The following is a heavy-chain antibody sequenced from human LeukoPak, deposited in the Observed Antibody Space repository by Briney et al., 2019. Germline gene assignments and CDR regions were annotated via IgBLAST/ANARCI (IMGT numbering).Heavy chain of an antibody. CDR2: ISWNSGSI. J-gene: IGHJ4*02. V-gene: IGHV3-9*01. D-gene: IGHD6-19*01. CDR1: GFTFDDYA. Sequence: GRSLRLSCAASGFTFDDYAMHWVRQAPGKGLEWVSGISWNSGSIGYADSVKGRFTISRDNAKNSLYLQMNSLRAEDTALYYCAKDDGERVAGTFDYWGQGTLVTVSS. CDR3: AKDDGERVAGTFDY.